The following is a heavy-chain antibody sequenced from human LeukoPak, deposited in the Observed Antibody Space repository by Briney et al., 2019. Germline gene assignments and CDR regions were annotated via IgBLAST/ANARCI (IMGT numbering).Heavy chain of an antibody. CDR1: GGSISSTSYY. J-gene: IGHJ4*02. CDR3: ARGLLMVYDFPYFDY. D-gene: IGHD2-8*01. Sequence: SETLSLTCSVSGGSISSTSYYWGWIRQPPGKGLKWIGSIYYSGSAYYNPSLKSRVTISVDTSGNEFSLKMSSVTAADTAVYYCARGLLMVYDFPYFDYWGQGTLVTVSS. V-gene: IGHV4-39*01. CDR2: IYYSGSA.